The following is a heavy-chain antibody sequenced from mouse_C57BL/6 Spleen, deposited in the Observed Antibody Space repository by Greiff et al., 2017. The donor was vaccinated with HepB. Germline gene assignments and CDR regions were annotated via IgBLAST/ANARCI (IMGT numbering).Heavy chain of an antibody. D-gene: IGHD2-5*01. CDR3: ARFSNYDFDY. CDR2: ISDGGSYT. Sequence: EVQLVESGGGLVKPGGSLKLSCAASGFTFSSYAMSWVRQTPEKRLEWVATISDGGSYTYYPDNVKGRFTITRDNAKNNLYLQMSHLKSEDTAMYYCARFSNYDFDYWGQGTTLTVSS. CDR1: GFTFSSYA. J-gene: IGHJ2*01. V-gene: IGHV5-4*01.